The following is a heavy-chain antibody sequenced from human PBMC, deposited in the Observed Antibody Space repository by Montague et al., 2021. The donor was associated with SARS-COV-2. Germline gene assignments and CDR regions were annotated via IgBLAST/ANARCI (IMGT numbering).Heavy chain of an antibody. CDR1: GFTFSSYS. D-gene: IGHD3-22*01. V-gene: IGHV3-21*01. CDR3: ARDTYYYDSSGYYPAVWDY. J-gene: IGHJ4*02. CDR2: ISSSSSYI. Sequence: SLRLSCAASGFTFSSYSMNWVRQAPGKGLGWVSSISSSSSYIYYADSVKGRFTISRDNAKNSLYLQMNSLRAEDTAVYYCARDTYYYDSSGYYPAVWDYWGQGTLVTVSS.